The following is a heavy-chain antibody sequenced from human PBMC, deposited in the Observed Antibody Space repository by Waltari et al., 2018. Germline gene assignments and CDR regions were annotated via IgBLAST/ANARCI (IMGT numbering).Heavy chain of an antibody. D-gene: IGHD6-13*01. V-gene: IGHV4-38-2*01. Sequence: QVQLQESGPGLVKPSEPLSLTCAVPGYSISSVHYWGWIRQPPGKGLEWIGSIYHSGSTYYNPSLKSRVTISVDTSKNQFSLKLSSVTAADTAVYYCARQGAAAGTVEYFQHWGQGTLVTVSS. CDR2: IYHSGST. CDR1: GYSISSVHY. CDR3: ARQGAAAGTVEYFQH. J-gene: IGHJ1*01.